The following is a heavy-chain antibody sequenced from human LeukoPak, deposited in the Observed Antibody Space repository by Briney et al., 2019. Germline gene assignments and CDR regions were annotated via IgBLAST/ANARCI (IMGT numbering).Heavy chain of an antibody. J-gene: IGHJ6*03. V-gene: IGHV3-30*04. CDR3: ARAHLSSSSTDYMDV. CDR1: GFTLSSHA. D-gene: IGHD6-6*01. Sequence: GGSLRLSCAASGFTLSSHAIHWVRQAPGKGLEWVALISYDGNIKYYADSVKGRFTISRDNSKNTLSLQMNSLRPEDTAVYYCARAHLSSSSTDYMDVWGKGTTVTISS. CDR2: ISYDGNIK.